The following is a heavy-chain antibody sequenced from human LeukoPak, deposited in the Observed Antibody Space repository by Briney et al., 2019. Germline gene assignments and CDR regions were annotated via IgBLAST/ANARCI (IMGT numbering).Heavy chain of an antibody. D-gene: IGHD6-13*01. Sequence: SVKVSCKASGCTVTSYAINWVRQPPGQGLEWMGGIIPIFGTANYPQKFQDRVTITTDESTSKTYMDLVSLRFDDAAADYCARSSCGNSSSSNYYYYMDVWGKGTTVTVSS. V-gene: IGHV1-69*05. CDR2: IIPIFGTA. CDR3: ARSSCGNSSSSNYYYYMDV. J-gene: IGHJ6*03. CDR1: GCTVTSYA.